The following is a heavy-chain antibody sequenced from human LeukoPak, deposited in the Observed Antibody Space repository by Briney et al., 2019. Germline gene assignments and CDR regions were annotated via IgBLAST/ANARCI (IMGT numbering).Heavy chain of an antibody. CDR2: ISSSSSYI. J-gene: IGHJ4*02. Sequence: GGSMRLFCAASGFTFSSYTMNWVRQPPGKGLEWVSSISSSSSYIYYADSVKGRFTISRDNAKNSLYLQLNSLRAEDTAVYYCARGAAVAGTSSDYWGQGTLVTVSS. CDR3: ARGAAVAGTSSDY. CDR1: GFTFSSYT. V-gene: IGHV3-21*01. D-gene: IGHD6-19*01.